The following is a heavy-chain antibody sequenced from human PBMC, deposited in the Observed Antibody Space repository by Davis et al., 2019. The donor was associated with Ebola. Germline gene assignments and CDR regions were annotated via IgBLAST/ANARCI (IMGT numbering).Heavy chain of an antibody. Sequence: ASVKVSCKASGYTFTSYGISWVRQAPGQGLEWMGIINPSGGSTSYAQKLQGRVTMTTDTSTSTAYMELRSLRSDDTAVYYCATTTSSSYGAPVTFDYWGQGTLVTVSS. CDR3: ATTTSSSYGAPVTFDY. CDR1: GYTFTSYG. D-gene: IGHD4-11*01. V-gene: IGHV1-18*01. CDR2: INPSGGST. J-gene: IGHJ4*02.